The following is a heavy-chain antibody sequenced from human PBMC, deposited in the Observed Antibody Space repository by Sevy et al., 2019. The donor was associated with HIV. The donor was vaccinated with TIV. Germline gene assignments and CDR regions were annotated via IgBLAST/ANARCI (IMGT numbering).Heavy chain of an antibody. CDR1: GFTFSSYS. CDR2: ISSSSSYI. V-gene: IGHV3-21*01. CDR3: ARAQQVTMLVVIGGLYFDF. J-gene: IGHJ4*02. Sequence: GGSLRLSCAASGFTFSSYSMNWVRQAPGKGLEWVSSISSSSSYIYYADSVKGQFTISRDNAKNSLYLQMNSLRAEDTAVYYCARAQQVTMLVVIGGLYFDFWGQGTLVTVSS. D-gene: IGHD3-22*01.